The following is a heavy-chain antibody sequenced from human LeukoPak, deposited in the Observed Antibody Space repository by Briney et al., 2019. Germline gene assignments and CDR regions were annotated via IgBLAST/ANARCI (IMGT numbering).Heavy chain of an antibody. CDR1: GFTVSNTY. D-gene: IGHD4-11*01. V-gene: IGHV3-66*01. CDR3: ARETTAMDV. Sequence: GGSLRLSCAASGFTVSNTYMIWVRQAPGKGLEWVSIIYGGGDTYYADSVKSRFTISRDNSKNTVYLQMNSLRVEDTALYYCARETTAMDVWGQGTTVTVSS. CDR2: IYGGGDT. J-gene: IGHJ6*02.